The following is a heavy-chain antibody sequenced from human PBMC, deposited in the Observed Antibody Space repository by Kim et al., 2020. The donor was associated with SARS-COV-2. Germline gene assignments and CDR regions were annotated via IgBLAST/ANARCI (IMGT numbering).Heavy chain of an antibody. CDR2: IYYSGST. Sequence: SETLSLTCTVSGGSISSSSYYWGWIRQPPGKGLEWIGSIYYSGSTYYNPSLKSRVTISVDTSKNQFSLKLSSVTAADTAVYYCARDDYIWWELLGFDYWGQGTLVTVSS. CDR3: ARDDYIWWELLGFDY. CDR1: GGSISSSSYY. J-gene: IGHJ4*02. D-gene: IGHD1-26*01. V-gene: IGHV4-39*07.